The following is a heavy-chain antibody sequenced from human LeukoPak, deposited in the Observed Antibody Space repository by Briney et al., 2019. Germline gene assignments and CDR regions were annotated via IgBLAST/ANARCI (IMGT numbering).Heavy chain of an antibody. V-gene: IGHV4-59*07. Sequence: WHSLSPTCTVSGASLSSYYSNWVRHPPGKGRELIGYIYYSGHTAYHPSLKSLPTISADTSTNQFSLKVSCVTPTTTAVYYWARYDFWRGSSSVGAIYVWRQGATGTVSS. D-gene: IGHD3-3*01. CDR3: ARYDFWRGSSSVGAIYV. CDR1: GASLSSYY. CDR2: IYYSGHT. J-gene: IGHJ6*02.